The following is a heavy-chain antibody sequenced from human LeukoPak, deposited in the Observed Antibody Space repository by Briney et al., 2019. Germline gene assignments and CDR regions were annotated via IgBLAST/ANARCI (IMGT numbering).Heavy chain of an antibody. Sequence: SETLSLTCAVYGGSFSGYYWSWIRQPPGEGLEWIGEINHSGSTNYNPSLKSRVTISVDTSKNQFSLKLSSVTAADTAVYYCAGRVVTAILNIWGQGTMVTVSS. CDR2: INHSGST. CDR3: AGRVVTAILNI. V-gene: IGHV4-34*01. CDR1: GGSFSGYY. D-gene: IGHD2-21*02. J-gene: IGHJ3*02.